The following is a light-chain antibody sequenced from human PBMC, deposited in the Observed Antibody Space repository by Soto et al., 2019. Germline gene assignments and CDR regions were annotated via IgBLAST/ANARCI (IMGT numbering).Light chain of an antibody. V-gene: IGKV3-11*01. CDR3: QQRSNWPPT. CDR1: QSVSSY. Sequence: EIVMTQSPATLSLSPGERATLSCGASQSVSSYLAWYQQKPGQAPRLLIYDASTRATGIPARFSGSGSGTDFTLTITSLEPKDFAVYYCQQRSNWPPTFGQGTKVDIK. J-gene: IGKJ1*01. CDR2: DAS.